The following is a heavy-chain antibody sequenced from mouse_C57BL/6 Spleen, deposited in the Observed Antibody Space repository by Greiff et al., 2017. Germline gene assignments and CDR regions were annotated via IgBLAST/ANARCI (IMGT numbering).Heavy chain of an antibody. Sequence: EVQRVESGGGLVKPGGSLKLSCAASGFTFSSYAMSWVRQTPEKRLEWVATISDGGSYTYYPDNVKGRFTISRDNAKNNLYLQMSHLKSEDTAMYYCARDLAMDYWRQGTSVTVSS. CDR1: GFTFSSYA. J-gene: IGHJ4*01. V-gene: IGHV5-4*01. CDR3: ARDLAMDY. CDR2: ISDGGSYT.